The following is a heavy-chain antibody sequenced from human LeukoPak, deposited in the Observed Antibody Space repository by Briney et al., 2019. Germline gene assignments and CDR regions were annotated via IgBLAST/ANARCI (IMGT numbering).Heavy chain of an antibody. J-gene: IGHJ4*02. D-gene: IGHD5-18*01. Sequence: GESLKISCKGSGYSFTSYWIGWVRQMPGKGLEWMGIIYPGDSDTRYSPSFRGQVTISADKSINTAYLQWSSLKASDTAMYYCARHQSGYRYGYVDYWGQGTLLTVSS. CDR1: GYSFTSYW. CDR3: ARHQSGYRYGYVDY. V-gene: IGHV5-51*01. CDR2: IYPGDSDT.